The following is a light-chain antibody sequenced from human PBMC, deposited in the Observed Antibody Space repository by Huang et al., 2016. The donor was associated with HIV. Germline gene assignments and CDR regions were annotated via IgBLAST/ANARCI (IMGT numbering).Light chain of an antibody. CDR2: AAS. J-gene: IGKJ1*01. Sequence: EIVMTQSPGTLSVAPGERATLSCRASQNINTNLGWFQQQPGQAPRLRISAASTRTADFPARFSGSGSRTEFTLTISSLQSEDIAVYYCQQYNDWPRSFGQGTKVEIK. CDR1: QNINTN. V-gene: IGKV3-15*01. CDR3: QQYNDWPRS.